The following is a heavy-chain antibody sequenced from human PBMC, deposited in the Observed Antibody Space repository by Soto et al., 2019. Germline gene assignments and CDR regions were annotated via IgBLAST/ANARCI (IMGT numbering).Heavy chain of an antibody. J-gene: IGHJ1*01. V-gene: IGHV3-30*03. Sequence: GGSLRLSCVVSGFTFSDYVMHWVRQAPGKGLDWVAVVSKDGSDSYYADSVKGRFTISRDNSKNTLYLEMNSLRPEDTAVYYCASRVPEGAYGAPCLQHWGQGTLVTVYS. D-gene: IGHD3-16*01. CDR3: ASRVPEGAYGAPCLQH. CDR1: GFTFSDYV. CDR2: VSKDGSDS.